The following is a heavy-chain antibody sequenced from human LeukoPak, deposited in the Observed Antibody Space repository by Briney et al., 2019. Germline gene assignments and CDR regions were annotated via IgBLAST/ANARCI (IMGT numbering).Heavy chain of an antibody. J-gene: IGHJ4*02. CDR1: GGSISSYY. CDR3: ARAPQGVAAANYFDY. CDR2: IYTSGST. D-gene: IGHD2-15*01. V-gene: IGHV4-4*07. Sequence: SETLSLTCTVPGGSISSYYWSWIRQPAGKGLEWIGRIYTSGSTNYNPSLKSRVTMSVDTSKNQFSLKLSSVTAADTAVYYCARAPQGVAAANYFDYWGQGTLVTVSS.